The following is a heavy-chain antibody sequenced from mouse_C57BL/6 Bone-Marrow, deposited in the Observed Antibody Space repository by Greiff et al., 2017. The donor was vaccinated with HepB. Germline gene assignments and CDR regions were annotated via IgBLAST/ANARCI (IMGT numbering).Heavy chain of an antibody. V-gene: IGHV1-26*01. CDR3: ARLQLRHRKGAMDY. Sequence: VQLQQSGPELVKPGASVKISCKASGYTFTDYYMNWVKQSHGKSLEWIGDINPNNGGTSYNQKFKGKATLTVDKSSSTAYMELRSLTSEDSAVYYCARLQLRHRKGAMDYWGQGTSVTVSS. D-gene: IGHD3-2*02. J-gene: IGHJ4*01. CDR1: GYTFTDYY. CDR2: INPNNGGT.